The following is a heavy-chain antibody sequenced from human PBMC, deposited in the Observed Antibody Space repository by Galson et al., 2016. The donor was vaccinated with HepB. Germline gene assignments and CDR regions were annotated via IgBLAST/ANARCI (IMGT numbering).Heavy chain of an antibody. CDR3: AGDYLVWTGYTYGPHYYFDY. J-gene: IGHJ4*01. CDR1: GYTFTSYA. D-gene: IGHD5-18*01. V-gene: IGHV1-3*01. CDR2: INAGNGNT. Sequence: SVKVSCKASGYTFTSYAMHWVRQAPGQRLEWMGWINAGNGNTIYSQKFQGRVTITRDTSASTAYMELSSLRSEDTAVYYCAGDYLVWTGYTYGPHYYFDYWG.